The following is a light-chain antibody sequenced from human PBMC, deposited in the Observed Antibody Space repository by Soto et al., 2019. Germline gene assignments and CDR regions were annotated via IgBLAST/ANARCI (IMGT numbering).Light chain of an antibody. CDR2: DAS. CDR3: QQRDSWPLT. Sequence: EIELTQSPATLSLSPGESATLSCRASQSVSNYMTWYQQKPGQAPRLLIYDASKRATGIPARFSGSGSGTDFTLTISSLEPEDFAVYYCQQRDSWPLTFGPGTKVDI. CDR1: QSVSNY. J-gene: IGKJ3*01. V-gene: IGKV3-11*01.